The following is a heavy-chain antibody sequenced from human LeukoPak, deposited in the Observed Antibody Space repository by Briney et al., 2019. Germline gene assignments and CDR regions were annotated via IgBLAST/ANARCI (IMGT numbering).Heavy chain of an antibody. CDR1: GYTFTSYD. V-gene: IGHV1-8*03. D-gene: IGHD5-18*01. J-gene: IGHJ4*02. Sequence: GASVKVSCKASGYTFTSYDINLVRQATGQGLEWMGWLNPNSGNTGYARKFQGRVTITRNTSISTAYMELSSLRSEDTAVYYCARDAPGNTALDYWGQGSLVTVSS. CDR2: LNPNSGNT. CDR3: ARDAPGNTALDY.